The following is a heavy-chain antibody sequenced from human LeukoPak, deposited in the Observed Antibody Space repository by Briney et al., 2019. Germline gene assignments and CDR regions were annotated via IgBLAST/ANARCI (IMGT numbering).Heavy chain of an antibody. D-gene: IGHD6-19*01. Sequence: GASVKVSCKASGYTFTSYYMHWARQAPGQGLEWMGIINPSGGSTSYTQKFQGRVTMTRDTSTSTAYMELSSLRSEDTAVYYCAKGIVVAGHFDYWGQGTLVTVSS. CDR2: INPSGGST. CDR1: GYTFTSYY. V-gene: IGHV1-46*01. CDR3: AKGIVVAGHFDY. J-gene: IGHJ4*02.